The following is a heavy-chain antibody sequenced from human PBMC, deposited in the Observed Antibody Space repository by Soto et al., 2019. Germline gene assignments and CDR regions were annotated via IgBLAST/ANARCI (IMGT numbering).Heavy chain of an antibody. Sequence: QVQLVESGGGVVQPGRSLRLSCAASGFTFSSYGMHWVRQAPGKGLERVAVISYDGSNKYYADSVKGRFTISRDNSKNTQYLQMNSLRAEDTAGYYCAKDRGYCSGGRCSVGYDYYYGMDVWGQGTTVTVSS. CDR2: ISYDGSNK. CDR1: GFTFSSYG. V-gene: IGHV3-30*18. J-gene: IGHJ6*02. CDR3: AKDRGYCSGGRCSVGYDYYYGMDV. D-gene: IGHD2-15*01.